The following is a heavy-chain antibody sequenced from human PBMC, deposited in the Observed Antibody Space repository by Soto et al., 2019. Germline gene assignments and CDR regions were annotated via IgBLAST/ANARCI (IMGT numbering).Heavy chain of an antibody. CDR3: ARVVPGAEAWFGP. D-gene: IGHD2-2*01. CDR2: ISLYSDGA. Sequence: QVQLVQSGGEVKRPGASVKVSCKTSGYTFSNYGITWLRQPPGQPLEWLGWISLYSDGANYAQKFRGRVSMTTDTSTTTDYRGLRSLRSDDTAVYYCARVVPGAEAWFGPWGQGTLVTVSS. CDR1: GYTFSNYG. V-gene: IGHV1-18*01. J-gene: IGHJ5*02.